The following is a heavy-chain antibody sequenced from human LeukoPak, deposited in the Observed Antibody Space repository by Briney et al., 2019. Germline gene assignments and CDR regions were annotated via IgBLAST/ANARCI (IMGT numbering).Heavy chain of an antibody. CDR3: SRENGAFSPFGY. D-gene: IGHD2-8*01. CDR2: VHYSGST. Sequence: SETLSLTCTVSGGPINNYYWYWIRQPPGKGLEWIGYVHYSGSTYYNPSLENRVTVSLDKSKNQLSLNLTSVTAADTAVYYCSRENGAFSPFGYWGQGTLVTVLS. CDR1: GGPINNYY. J-gene: IGHJ4*02. V-gene: IGHV4-59*12.